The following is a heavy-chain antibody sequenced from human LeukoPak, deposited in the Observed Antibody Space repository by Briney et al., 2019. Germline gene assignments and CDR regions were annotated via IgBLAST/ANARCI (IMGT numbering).Heavy chain of an antibody. CDR3: ARGAMIRGDHYYYYMDV. CDR2: IYYTGST. Sequence: PSQTLSLTCDVSGGSISTYYWSWIRQPPGKALEWIGYIYYTGSTNYNPSLKSRVTISVYTSKNQFSLKLRSVTAADTAVYYCARGAMIRGDHYYYYMDVWGKGTTVTISS. V-gene: IGHV4-59*01. CDR1: GGSISTYY. D-gene: IGHD3-10*01. J-gene: IGHJ6*03.